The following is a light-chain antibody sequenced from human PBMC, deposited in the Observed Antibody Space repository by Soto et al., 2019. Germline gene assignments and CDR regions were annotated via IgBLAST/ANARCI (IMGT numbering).Light chain of an antibody. J-gene: IGKJ2*01. V-gene: IGKV3-15*01. CDR1: QSVSSN. CDR3: QQSNKWPYT. Sequence: EIVMTQSLATLSVSPGERATLSCRASQSVSSNLAWYQQKPGQAPRLLFYGTSTRATGVPARFSGTGSGTDFTLTISSLQSEDFAVYYWQQSNKWPYTFGQGTKLEIK. CDR2: GTS.